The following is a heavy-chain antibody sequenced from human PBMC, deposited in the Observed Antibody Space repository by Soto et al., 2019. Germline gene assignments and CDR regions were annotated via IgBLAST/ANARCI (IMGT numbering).Heavy chain of an antibody. V-gene: IGHV3-15*07. J-gene: IGHJ4*02. CDR1: GFTFSNAW. CDR2: IKSKIDGGTA. CDR3: TTEPIKNYYDSND. Sequence: EVQLVESGGGLVKPGGSLRLSCAASGFTFSNAWMNWVRQAPGKGLEWVGRIKSKIDGGTADYAAPVKGRFTISRDDSKNTLYLQMNSLKTEHTAVYYCTTEPIKNYYDSNDWGQGTLVTVSS. D-gene: IGHD3-22*01.